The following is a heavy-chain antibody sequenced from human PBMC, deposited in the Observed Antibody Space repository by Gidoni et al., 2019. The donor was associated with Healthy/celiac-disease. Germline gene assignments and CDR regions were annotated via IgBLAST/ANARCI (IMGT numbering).Heavy chain of an antibody. D-gene: IGHD6-19*01. CDR3: ARLTTAVAGTPYFDY. V-gene: IGHV4-39*01. J-gene: IGHJ4*02. CDR1: GGSISSSSYY. CDR2: IYYSGST. Sequence: QPQSQESGPGLVKPSETLSLTCTVSGGSISSSSYYWGWIRQPPGKGLEWIGRIYYSGSTYYNPSLKSRVTISVDTSKNQFSLKLSSVTAADTAVYYCARLTTAVAGTPYFDYWGQGTLVTVSS.